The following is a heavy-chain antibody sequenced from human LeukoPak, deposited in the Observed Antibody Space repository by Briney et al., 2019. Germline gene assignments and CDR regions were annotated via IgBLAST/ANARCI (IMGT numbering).Heavy chain of an antibody. J-gene: IGHJ6*03. D-gene: IGHD3-10*01. CDR3: ARAKPYGSGSYYPYYYYYYMDV. CDR2: MNPNSGNT. Sequence: ASVKVSCKASGYTFTSYDINWVRQATGQGLEWMGWMNPNSGNTGYAQKFQGRVTMTRNTSISTAYMELSSLRSEDTAVYYCARAKPYGSGSYYPYYYYYYMDVWGKGTTVTISS. V-gene: IGHV1-8*01. CDR1: GYTFTSYD.